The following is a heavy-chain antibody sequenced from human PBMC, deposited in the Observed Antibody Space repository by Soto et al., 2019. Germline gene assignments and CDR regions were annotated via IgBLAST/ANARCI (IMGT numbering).Heavy chain of an antibody. D-gene: IGHD3-3*01. CDR2: INPNSGGT. V-gene: IGHV1-2*02. Sequence: QVQLVQSGAEVKKPGASVKVSCKASGYTFTGYYMHWVRQAPGQGLEWMGWINPNSGGTNYAQKFQGRVTMTRDTSISTTYMELRRLRSDDTAVYYCARARERITSFPHGPSFDIWGQGTMVTVSS. CDR1: GYTFTGYY. CDR3: ARARERITSFPHGPSFDI. J-gene: IGHJ3*02.